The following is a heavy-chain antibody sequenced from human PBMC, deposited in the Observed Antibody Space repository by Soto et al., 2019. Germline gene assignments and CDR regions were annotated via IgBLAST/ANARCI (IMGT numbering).Heavy chain of an antibody. Sequence: QVRLQESGPGLVKPSETLSLTCTVSGGSISSYYWSWIRQPPGKGLEWIGYMYNTGSTIYNPSLKSRVTISVDTSKYQFSLKLNSVTAADTVVYYCARDLWGYCGADCYPLDVWGQGTTVTVSS. CDR2: MYNTGST. J-gene: IGHJ6*02. V-gene: IGHV4-59*01. CDR1: GGSISSYY. CDR3: ARDLWGYCGADCYPLDV. D-gene: IGHD2-21*02.